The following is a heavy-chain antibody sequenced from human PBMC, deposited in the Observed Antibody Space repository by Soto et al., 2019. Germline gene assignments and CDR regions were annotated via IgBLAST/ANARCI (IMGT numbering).Heavy chain of an antibody. CDR3: ARMGRATYYYGSFGGWIAL. J-gene: IGHJ4*02. Sequence: PSLSKSVSGGPSEGVCCYLHCANQYPGRCLEWIGYIYYSGTTYYNPSLKSRVSISLDMSKNQFSLKLSSVTAADTAVYYCARMGRATYYYGSFGGWIALRGQG. CDR2: IYYSGTT. V-gene: IGHV4-31*02. D-gene: IGHD3-10*01. CDR1: GGPSEGVCCY.